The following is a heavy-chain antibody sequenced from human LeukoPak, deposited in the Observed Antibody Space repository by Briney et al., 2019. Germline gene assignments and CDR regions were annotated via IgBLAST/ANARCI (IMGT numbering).Heavy chain of an antibody. V-gene: IGHV3-21*01. CDR3: ARSAPAVVVPAAMKKNAFDI. CDR1: GFTFTSYA. J-gene: IGHJ3*02. CDR2: ISSSSSYI. Sequence: GGSLRLSCAVSGFTFTSYAMNWVRQAPGKGLEWVSSISSSSSYIYYADSVKGRFTISRDNAKNSLYLQMNSLRAEDTAVYYCARSAPAVVVPAAMKKNAFDIWGQGTMVTVSS. D-gene: IGHD2-2*01.